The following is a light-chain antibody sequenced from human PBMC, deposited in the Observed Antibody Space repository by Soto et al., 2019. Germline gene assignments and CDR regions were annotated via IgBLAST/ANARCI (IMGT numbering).Light chain of an antibody. CDR2: DAS. Sequence: DIQMTQSPSTLSASVGYRFTITCLASQIISKWLAWYQQKPGTAPKLLIYDASNLESGVPSRFSGSGSGTDFTLTIRSLQPDDFATYYCPQYDSYSPLTFGGGTKVDNK. CDR3: PQYDSYSPLT. CDR1: QIISKW. V-gene: IGKV1-5*01. J-gene: IGKJ4*01.